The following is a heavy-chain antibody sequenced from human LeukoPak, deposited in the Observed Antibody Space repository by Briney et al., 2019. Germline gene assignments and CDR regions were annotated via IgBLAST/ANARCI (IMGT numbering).Heavy chain of an antibody. Sequence: SETLSLTCAVYGGSFSGFYWSWIRQSPGKGLEWIGEINHSGSTNYNPSLKSRVTISVDTSKNQFSLKLSSVTAADTAVYYCARLVLWFGYYYGMDVWGQGTTVTVSS. V-gene: IGHV4-34*01. CDR3: ARLVLWFGYYYGMDV. CDR2: INHSGST. CDR1: GGSFSGFY. J-gene: IGHJ6*02. D-gene: IGHD3-10*01.